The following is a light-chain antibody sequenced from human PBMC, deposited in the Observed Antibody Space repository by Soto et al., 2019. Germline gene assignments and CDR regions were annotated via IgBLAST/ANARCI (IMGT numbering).Light chain of an antibody. CDR1: QSVSSNY. V-gene: IGKV3-20*01. Sequence: ESVLTQSKGTLSLSPLERDNFYCSYSQSVSSNYLAWYQQKPGQAPRLLIYGAFKRATGIPDRFSGSGSGTDFTLTISRLEPEDFATYYCQQYNSYPWTFGQGTKVDI. CDR3: QQYNSYPWT. J-gene: IGKJ1*01. CDR2: GAF.